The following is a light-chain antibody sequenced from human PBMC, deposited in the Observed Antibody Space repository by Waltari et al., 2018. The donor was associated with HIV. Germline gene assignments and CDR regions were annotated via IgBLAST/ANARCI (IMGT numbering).Light chain of an antibody. CDR2: DVY. J-gene: IGLJ2*01. Sequence: QSALTQSPSASGSPGQAVTIPCRGTSCDVGAYDYVSWYQQHPGKAPKLMIYDVYKLPSGVPHRFSGSKSGNTASLTVSGLQAEDEATYYCSSYAGSTNRVVFGGGTFLTVL. V-gene: IGLV2-8*01. CDR3: SSYAGSTNRVV. CDR1: SCDVGAYDY.